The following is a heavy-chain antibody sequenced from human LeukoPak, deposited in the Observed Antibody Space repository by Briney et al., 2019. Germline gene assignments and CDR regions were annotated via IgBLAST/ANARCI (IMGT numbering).Heavy chain of an antibody. J-gene: IGHJ4*02. D-gene: IGHD2-21*02. V-gene: IGHV4-61*05. CDR1: GGSISSSSYY. CDR3: ARGYCRDDICQVFPY. CDR2: MSYSGRT. Sequence: PSETLSLTCTVSGGSISSSSYYWGWIRQPPEKGLEWIGYMSYSGRTDYGPSLKSRVTMSVDTSKNQFSLKMSYVTAADTGVYYCARGYCRDDICQVFPYWGQGTLVTVSS.